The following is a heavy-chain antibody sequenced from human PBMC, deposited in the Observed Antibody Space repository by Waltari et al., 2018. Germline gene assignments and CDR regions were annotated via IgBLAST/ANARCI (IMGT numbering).Heavy chain of an antibody. CDR2: SAKDVKLK. V-gene: IGHV3-30*18. J-gene: IGHJ4*02. CDR1: GFSFSSFD. Sequence: QVQLVESGGGVVQPGQSLRLSCDASGFSFSSFDRHWVRQAAGKGLEWLAVSAKDVKLKFYADSVKGRFTISRDKFRNMLFLEITSLRAEDTGLYYCVKESEFEQPFDYWGQGTRVTVS. D-gene: IGHD3-3*01. CDR3: VKESEFEQPFDY.